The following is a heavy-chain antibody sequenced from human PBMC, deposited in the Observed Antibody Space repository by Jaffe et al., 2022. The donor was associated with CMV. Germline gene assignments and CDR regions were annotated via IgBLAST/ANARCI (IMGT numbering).Heavy chain of an antibody. CDR3: AKARLYTMPGGGFDS. CDR1: GFTFSVYA. V-gene: IGHV3-23*01. CDR2: ISDRGDST. J-gene: IGHJ4*02. Sequence: EVQLLESGGGLVQPGGSLRLSCAASGFTFSVYAMSWVRQAPGKGLEWVSGISDRGDSTFYTDSVKGRFTISKDISRNTLYLHMSNLRAEDTALYYCAKARLYTMPGGGFDSWGQGILITVSS. D-gene: IGHD2-2*01.